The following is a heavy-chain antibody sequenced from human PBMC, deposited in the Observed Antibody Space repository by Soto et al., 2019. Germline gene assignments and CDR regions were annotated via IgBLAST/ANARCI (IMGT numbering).Heavy chain of an antibody. D-gene: IGHD6-6*01. CDR2: INSDGSST. Sequence: AGGSLRLSCAASGFTFSSYWMHWVRQAPGKGLVWVSRINSDGSSTSYADSVKGRFTISRDNAKNTLYLQMNSLRAEDTAVYYCAREQLVHDFDYWGQGTLVTVSS. J-gene: IGHJ4*02. CDR1: GFTFSSYW. CDR3: AREQLVHDFDY. V-gene: IGHV3-74*01.